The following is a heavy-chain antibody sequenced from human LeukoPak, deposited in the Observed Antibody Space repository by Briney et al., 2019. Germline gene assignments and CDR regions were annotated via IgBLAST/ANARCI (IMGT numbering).Heavy chain of an antibody. V-gene: IGHV1-2*02. J-gene: IGHJ4*02. Sequence: ASVTVSCKASGYTFTGYYMHWVRRAPGQGLEWMGWINPNSGDTNYAQKFQGRVTMTRDTSISTAYMELSRLRSDDTAVYYCARGSRPTYYDILTGYYRAPDKYYFDYWGQGTLVTVSS. CDR2: INPNSGDT. CDR1: GYTFTGYY. CDR3: ARGSRPTYYDILTGYYRAPDKYYFDY. D-gene: IGHD3-9*01.